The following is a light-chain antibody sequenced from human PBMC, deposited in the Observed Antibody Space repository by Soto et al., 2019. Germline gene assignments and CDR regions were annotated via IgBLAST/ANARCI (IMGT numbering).Light chain of an antibody. CDR1: QSVSNNY. CDR2: GAS. Sequence: DIVLTQSPGTLSLSPGERATLSCRASQSVSNNYLAWYQQKPGQAPGLLISGASSRATGIPDRFNGSGSGTDFPLTISRLEPEDFAVYYCQQYGSSPLTFGGGTKVEIK. J-gene: IGKJ4*01. CDR3: QQYGSSPLT. V-gene: IGKV3-20*01.